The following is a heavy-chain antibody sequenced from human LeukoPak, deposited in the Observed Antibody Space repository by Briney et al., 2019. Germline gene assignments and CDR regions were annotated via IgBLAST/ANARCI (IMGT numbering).Heavy chain of an antibody. CDR3: ARDYYDSSASATFDH. Sequence: GGSLRLSCEASGFTFSDYTMNWVRQAPGKGLEWVSSISSDRSYIKYAASVKRRFSISRDHTKNSLFLEMRSLRIEDTAVYFCARDYYDSSASATFDHWGQGNLVTISS. D-gene: IGHD3-22*01. CDR1: GFTFSDYT. V-gene: IGHV3-21*01. J-gene: IGHJ4*02. CDR2: ISSDRSYI.